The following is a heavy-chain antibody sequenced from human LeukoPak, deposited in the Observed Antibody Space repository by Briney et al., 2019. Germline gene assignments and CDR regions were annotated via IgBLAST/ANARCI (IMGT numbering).Heavy chain of an antibody. CDR1: GFTVSVYW. CDR3: ARGGSWFAP. CDR2: IKEHGSEK. J-gene: IGHJ5*02. D-gene: IGHD3-10*01. Sequence: GASLRLSCVASGFTVSVYWMSWVRQAPGKGLEWVANIKEHGSEKYYVDSVKGRFTISRDNAKNSLYLQMSSLRAEDTAVYYCARGGSWFAPWGQGTLVTVSS. V-gene: IGHV3-7*01.